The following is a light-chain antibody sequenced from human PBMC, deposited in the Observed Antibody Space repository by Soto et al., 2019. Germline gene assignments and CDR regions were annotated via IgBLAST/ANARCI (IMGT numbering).Light chain of an antibody. CDR3: QQNYPTRRT. Sequence: DIQMTQSPSSLSASVGDRVTITCRASQTISGYLNWYQQKPGKAPELLIYAASYLGNGVPSRFSGSGSGTYFTLTLSSLQPQDLATYYCQQNYPTRRTFGGGTKV. V-gene: IGKV1-39*01. J-gene: IGKJ4*01. CDR1: QTISGY. CDR2: AAS.